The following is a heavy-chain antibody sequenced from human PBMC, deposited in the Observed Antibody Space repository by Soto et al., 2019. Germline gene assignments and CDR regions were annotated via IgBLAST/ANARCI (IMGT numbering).Heavy chain of an antibody. Sequence: SVKVSCKASGYTFTSYYMHWVRQAPGQGLEWMGIINPSGGSTSYAQKFQGRVTMTRDTSTSTVDMELSSLRSEDTAVYYCARVGGWYYYDSSGYYGDYYYGMDVWGQGTTVTVSS. CDR3: ARVGGWYYYDSSGYYGDYYYGMDV. V-gene: IGHV1-46*01. D-gene: IGHD3-22*01. CDR1: GYTFTSYY. CDR2: INPSGGST. J-gene: IGHJ6*02.